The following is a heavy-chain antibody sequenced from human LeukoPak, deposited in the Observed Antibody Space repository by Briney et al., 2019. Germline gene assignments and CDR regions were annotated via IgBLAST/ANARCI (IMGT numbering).Heavy chain of an antibody. D-gene: IGHD3-9*01. CDR3: ARTHFDSLGWFDP. V-gene: IGHV4-39*07. CDR2: INYGGHT. CDR1: GGSISSSSYD. Sequence: SETLSLTCTVSGGSISSSSYDWGWIRQPPGKGLEWIGNINYGGHTYFNPSVKSRFTLSVDGTKNRFSLSLTSVTAADTALYFCARTHFDSLGWFDPWGQGIQVIVSS. J-gene: IGHJ5*02.